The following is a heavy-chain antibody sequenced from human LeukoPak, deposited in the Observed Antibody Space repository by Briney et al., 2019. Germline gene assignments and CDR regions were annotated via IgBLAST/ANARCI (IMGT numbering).Heavy chain of an antibody. D-gene: IGHD1-1*01. Sequence: GGSLRLSCAASGFTFSSYAMHWVRQAPGKGLVWVSRINSDGSDTSYADSVKGRFTISRDNSKNMLYLQMNSLRAEDTAVYYCAKVRTGFFDYWGQGTLVTVSS. V-gene: IGHV3-74*01. CDR1: GFTFSSYA. CDR2: INSDGSDT. J-gene: IGHJ4*02. CDR3: AKVRTGFFDY.